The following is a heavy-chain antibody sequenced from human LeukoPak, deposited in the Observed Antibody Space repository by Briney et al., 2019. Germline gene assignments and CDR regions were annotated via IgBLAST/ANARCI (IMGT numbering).Heavy chain of an antibody. CDR2: INQDGSER. J-gene: IGHJ3*02. CDR1: GFTLSSHW. Sequence: PGGSLRLSCAAYGFTLSSHWMTWVRQAPGKGLEWVANINQDGSERYYVDSVKGRFAISRDNAKISLHLQMNSVRAEDTAVYYCASDSEYSSSFAFDIWGQGTMVTVSS. D-gene: IGHD6-13*01. CDR3: ASDSEYSSSFAFDI. V-gene: IGHV3-7*01.